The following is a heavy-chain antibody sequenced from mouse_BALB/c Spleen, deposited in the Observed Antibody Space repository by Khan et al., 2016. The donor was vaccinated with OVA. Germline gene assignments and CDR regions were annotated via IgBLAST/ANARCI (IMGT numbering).Heavy chain of an antibody. J-gene: IGHJ2*01. CDR2: IYPGNSDT. CDR1: GYTFTNYW. V-gene: IGHV1-5*01. Sequence: VQLKQSGTVLARPGASVKMSCKGSGYTFTNYWMHWVKQRPGQGLEWIGVIYPGNSDTNYNQKFKGKAKVTAVTSTSTAYMELNSLTNEDSAVXYCTRNGFGNYESWDYWGQGTTLTVSS. CDR3: TRNGFGNYESWDY. D-gene: IGHD2-1*01.